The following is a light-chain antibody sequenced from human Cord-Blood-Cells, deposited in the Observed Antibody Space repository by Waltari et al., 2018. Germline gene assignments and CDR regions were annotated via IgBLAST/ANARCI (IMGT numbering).Light chain of an antibody. CDR3: CSYAGSYTLV. CDR1: SSDAGGYHY. J-gene: IGLJ2*01. CDR2: DVS. V-gene: IGLV2-11*01. Sequence: QSALTQPRSVSGSPGQSVTISRTGTSSDAGGYHYVSWYQQHPGKAPKLMIYDVSKRPSGVPDRFSGSKSGNTASLTISGLQAEDEADYYCCSYAGSYTLVFGGGTKLTVL.